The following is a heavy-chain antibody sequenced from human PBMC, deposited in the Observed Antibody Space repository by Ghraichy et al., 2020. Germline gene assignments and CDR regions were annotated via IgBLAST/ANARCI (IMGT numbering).Heavy chain of an antibody. V-gene: IGHV4-59*01. CDR2: IYYNGNT. J-gene: IGHJ6*03. Sequence: SETLSLTCTVSGGSISSYYWNWIRQPPGRGLEWIGYIYYNGNTNYNPSLKSRVTISKDTSNNQSSLRLSSVTAADTAVYYCARGLNSGHYYYYYYMDVWGKGTTVTVSS. CDR1: GGSISSYY. D-gene: IGHD1-26*01. CDR3: ARGLNSGHYYYYYYMDV.